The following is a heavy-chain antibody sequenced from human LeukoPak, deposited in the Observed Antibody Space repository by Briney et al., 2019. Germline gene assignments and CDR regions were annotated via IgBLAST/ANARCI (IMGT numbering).Heavy chain of an antibody. CDR2: IDLGGSAK. J-gene: IGHJ4*01. Sequence: GGSLRLSCSGSGFAFSSYWMNGVRQAPGKGPEWVANIDLGGSAKSYVDSVKGRCTISRYNANNSLYLQMNSLRVEDTAVYYCAAWGLHNNWGNGTLVTVSS. CDR3: AAWGLHNN. V-gene: IGHV3-7*01. CDR1: GFAFSSYW. D-gene: IGHD7-27*01.